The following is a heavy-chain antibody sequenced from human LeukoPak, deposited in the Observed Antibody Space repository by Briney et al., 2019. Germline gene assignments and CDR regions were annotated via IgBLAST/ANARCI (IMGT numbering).Heavy chain of an antibody. Sequence: SETLSLTCTVSGGSISSSSYYWGWIRQPPGKGLEWIGSIYHSGRSYYNPSLKSRVTISVDTSKNQFSLKLSSVTAADTAVYYCARHSSYYGNFDYWGQGTLVTVSS. D-gene: IGHD3-10*01. CDR1: GGSISSSSYY. CDR3: ARHSSYYGNFDY. V-gene: IGHV4-39*01. CDR2: IYHSGRS. J-gene: IGHJ4*02.